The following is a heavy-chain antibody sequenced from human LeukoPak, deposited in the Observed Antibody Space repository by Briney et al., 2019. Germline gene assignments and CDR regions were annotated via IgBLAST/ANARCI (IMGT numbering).Heavy chain of an antibody. D-gene: IGHD3-22*01. CDR2: ISAYNGNT. V-gene: IGHV1-18*01. J-gene: IGHJ4*02. CDR1: GYTFTSYG. Sequence: ASVKVSCKASGYTFTSYGISWVRQAPGQGLEWMGWISAYNGNTNYAQKLQGRVTMTTDTSTSTAYMELRSLRSDDTAVYYCAKDWESYYYDSSGPFDYWGQGTLVTVSS. CDR3: AKDWESYYYDSSGPFDY.